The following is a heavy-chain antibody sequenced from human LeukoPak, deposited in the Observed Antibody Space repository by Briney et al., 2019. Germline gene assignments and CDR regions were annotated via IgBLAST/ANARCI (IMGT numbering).Heavy chain of an antibody. V-gene: IGHV3-74*01. CDR2: INSDGSST. D-gene: IGHD2-15*01. CDR1: GFTFSSYW. Sequence: GGSLRLSCAASGFTFSSYWMHWVRQAPGKGLVWVSRINSDGSSTSYADSVKGRLTISRDNAKNTLYLQMNSLRAEDTAVYYCARTSLQIVVVVAATQGAFDIWGQGTMVTVSS. J-gene: IGHJ3*02. CDR3: ARTSLQIVVVVAATQGAFDI.